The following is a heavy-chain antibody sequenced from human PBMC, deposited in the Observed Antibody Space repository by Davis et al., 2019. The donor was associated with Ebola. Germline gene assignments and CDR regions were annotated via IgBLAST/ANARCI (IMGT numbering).Heavy chain of an antibody. CDR3: AKQESLYGSSDY. V-gene: IGHV5-51*01. Sequence: GESLKISCKGSGYSFTTYWIAWVRQTPAKGLEWMGIIYPGDSDTRYSPSFEGQVTISVDRSISTAYLQWSSLKASDTAMHYCAKQESLYGSSDYWGQGTLVTVSS. CDR2: IYPGDSDT. CDR1: GYSFTTYW. D-gene: IGHD3-22*01. J-gene: IGHJ4*02.